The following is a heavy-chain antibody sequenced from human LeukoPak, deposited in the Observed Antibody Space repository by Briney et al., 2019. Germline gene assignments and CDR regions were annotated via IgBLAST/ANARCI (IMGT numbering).Heavy chain of an antibody. CDR1: GGSISSYC. V-gene: IGHV4-4*09. CDR2: IYTSGST. Sequence: SETLSLTCTVSGGSISSYCWSWIRQPPGKGLEWIGYIYTSGSTNYNPSLKSRVTISVDTSKNQFSLKLSSVTAADTAVYYCVRITMVRGVKILDYWGQGTLVTVSS. J-gene: IGHJ4*02. D-gene: IGHD3-10*01. CDR3: VRITMVRGVKILDY.